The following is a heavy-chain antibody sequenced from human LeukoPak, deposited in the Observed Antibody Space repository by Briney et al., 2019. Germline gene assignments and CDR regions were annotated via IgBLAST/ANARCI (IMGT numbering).Heavy chain of an antibody. J-gene: IGHJ5*02. Sequence: SQTLSLTCAVSGGSISSSGYSWSWIRQPPGKGLEWIGYIHHTGSTYYNPSLKSRVTISVDRSKNQFSLKLSSVTAADTAIYFCARTPTYCGGDCYYFDPWGQGTLVTVSS. CDR3: ARTPTYCGGDCYYFDP. V-gene: IGHV4-30-2*01. CDR2: IHHTGST. D-gene: IGHD2-21*02. CDR1: GGSISSSGYS.